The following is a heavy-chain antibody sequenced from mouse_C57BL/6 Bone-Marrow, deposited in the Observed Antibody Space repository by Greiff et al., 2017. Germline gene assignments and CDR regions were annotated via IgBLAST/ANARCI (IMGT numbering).Heavy chain of an antibody. CDR3: TTSSYDYRVAY. Sequence: EVQLQQSGAELVRPGASVKLSCTASGFNIKDDYMHWVKQRPEQGLEWIGWIDPENGDTEYAPKFQGKATITADASSNTAYLQLRSLTSEDTAVSYGTTSSYDYRVAYWGQGTRLTVS. CDR2: IDPENGDT. J-gene: IGHJ2*03. V-gene: IGHV14-4*01. D-gene: IGHD2-14*01. CDR1: GFNIKDDY.